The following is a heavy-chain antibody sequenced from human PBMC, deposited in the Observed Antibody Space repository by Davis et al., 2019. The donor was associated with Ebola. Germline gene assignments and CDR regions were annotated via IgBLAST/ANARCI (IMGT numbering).Heavy chain of an antibody. Sequence: MPGGSLRLSCTVSGGSISSGGYYWSWIRQPPRKGLEWIGSIYYSGSTYYNPSLKSRVTISVDTSKNQFSLKLSSVTAADTAVYYCARVLNWFDPWGQGTLVTVSS. CDR2: IYYSGST. CDR1: GGSISSGGYY. D-gene: IGHD2-8*01. V-gene: IGHV4-39*01. J-gene: IGHJ5*02. CDR3: ARVLNWFDP.